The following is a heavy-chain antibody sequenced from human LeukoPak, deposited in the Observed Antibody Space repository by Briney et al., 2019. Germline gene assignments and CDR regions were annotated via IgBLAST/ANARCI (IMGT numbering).Heavy chain of an antibody. CDR1: GVSVTNFF. V-gene: IGHV4-59*02. D-gene: IGHD3-22*01. J-gene: IGHJ3*02. CDR3: ARFYDSPISAFDM. CDR2: LYYTGDA. Sequence: SETLSLTSTVSGVSVTNFFWSWIRQPPGQGLEWVAYLYYTGDANYNPSLNSRLSVSVDTSKNQFSLRLSSVTAADTATYYCARFYDSPISAFDMWGQGTMVTVSS.